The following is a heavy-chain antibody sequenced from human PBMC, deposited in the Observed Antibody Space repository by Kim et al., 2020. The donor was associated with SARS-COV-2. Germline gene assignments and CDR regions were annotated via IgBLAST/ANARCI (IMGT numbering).Heavy chain of an antibody. D-gene: IGHD5-12*01. J-gene: IGHJ4*02. CDR3: ARDIGGGSDFDY. CDR1: GGTFSSYA. CDR2: IIPILGIA. Sequence: SVKVSCKASGGTFSSYAISWVRQAPGQGLEWMGRIIPILGIANYAQKFQGRVTITADKSTSTAYMELSSLRSEDTAVYYCARDIGGGSDFDYWGQGTLVTVSS. V-gene: IGHV1-69*04.